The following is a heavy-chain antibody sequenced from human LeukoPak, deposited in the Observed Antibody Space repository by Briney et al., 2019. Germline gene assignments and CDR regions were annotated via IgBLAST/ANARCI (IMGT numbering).Heavy chain of an antibody. Sequence: SVKVSCKAFGGTLSNYAITWVRQAPGQGLEWMGRIIPIFGTANYGQKFQGRVTITTDESTSTDYMELSSLRSEDTAVYYCARGDGYGYNWFDSWGQGTLVTVSS. CDR2: IIPIFGTA. CDR3: ARGDGYGYNWFDS. CDR1: GGTLSNYA. J-gene: IGHJ5*01. D-gene: IGHD5-24*01. V-gene: IGHV1-69*05.